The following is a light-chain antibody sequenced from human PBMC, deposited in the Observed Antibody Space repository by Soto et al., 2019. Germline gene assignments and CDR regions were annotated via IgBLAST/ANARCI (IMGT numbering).Light chain of an antibody. V-gene: IGLV2-14*01. J-gene: IGLJ1*01. CDR1: TGDIGTYDY. CDR2: EVS. CDR3: CSTSGITTLV. Sequence: QSVLTQPAGVSGSPGQSITISRTGTTGDIGTYDYVSWYQQHAGKAPKLIIYEVSHRSSGVSNRFSGSKSGSTASLTISGLQAEDEAHYYCCSTSGITTLVVATGTKVPV.